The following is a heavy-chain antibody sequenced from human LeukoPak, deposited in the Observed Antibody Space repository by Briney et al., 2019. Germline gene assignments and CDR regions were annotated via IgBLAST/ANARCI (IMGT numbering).Heavy chain of an antibody. V-gene: IGHV3-7*01. CDR2: INQDGSEQ. CDR1: GFTFSTYW. Sequence: GGSLRLSCAASGFTFSTYWMTWVRQAPGKGLEWVANINQDGSEQYSVDSLKGRFTISRDNAKNSLYLQMNSLRAEDTAIYYCAREVQWLVRYYYFDYWAQGTLVTVSS. D-gene: IGHD6-19*01. J-gene: IGHJ4*02. CDR3: AREVQWLVRYYYFDY.